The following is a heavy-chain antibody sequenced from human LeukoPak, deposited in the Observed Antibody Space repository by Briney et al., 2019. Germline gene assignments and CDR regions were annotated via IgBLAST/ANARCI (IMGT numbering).Heavy chain of an antibody. D-gene: IGHD3-3*01. CDR3: VRVDCDFWSGYLGQGFMDV. Sequence: TSETLSLTCTVSGGSISNYYWTWIRQPPGKGPEWIGHIYYSGTTNYSPALKSRVTLSVGTSKNQFSLQLTSVTGADTAVYYCVRVDCDFWSGYLGQGFMDVWGKGTTVTVSP. CDR1: GGSISNYY. J-gene: IGHJ6*01. V-gene: IGHV4-59*01. CDR2: IYYSGTT.